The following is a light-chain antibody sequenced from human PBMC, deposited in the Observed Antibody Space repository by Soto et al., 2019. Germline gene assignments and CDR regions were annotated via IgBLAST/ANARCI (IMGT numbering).Light chain of an antibody. J-gene: IGKJ1*01. CDR2: GAS. CDR1: QAISNY. V-gene: IGKV1-27*01. Sequence: DIQMTQSPSSLSASVGDRVTITCRASQAISNYLAWYQQRPGKVPKLLIYGASTLQSGVPTRFSGSGSETDFTLNISSLQPEDVATYYCQKYNSDPWTFGQGTKVEIK. CDR3: QKYNSDPWT.